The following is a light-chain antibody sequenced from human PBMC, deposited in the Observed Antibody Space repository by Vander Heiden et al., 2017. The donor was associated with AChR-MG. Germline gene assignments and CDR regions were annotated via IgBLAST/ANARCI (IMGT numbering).Light chain of an antibody. CDR3: SSYTSSSTRDVI. Sequence: QSALTQPASVSGSPGQSITISCTGSSSDVGGYNYVSWYQQHPGKAPKLMIYDVSKRPSGVSNRFSASKSGNTASLTISGLQAEDEADYFCSSYTSSSTRDVIFGGGTKLTVL. V-gene: IGLV2-14*03. J-gene: IGLJ2*01. CDR2: DVS. CDR1: SSDVGGYNY.